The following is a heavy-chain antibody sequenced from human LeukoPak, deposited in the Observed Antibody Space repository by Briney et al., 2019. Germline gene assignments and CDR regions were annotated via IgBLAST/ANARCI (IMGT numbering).Heavy chain of an antibody. V-gene: IGHV3-48*01. CDR2: ISSTSRTL. D-gene: IGHD3-10*02. J-gene: IGHJ6*04. CDR3: AELGITMIGGV. CDR1: GFTFSSYN. Sequence: TGGSLRLSCAASGFTFSSYNMNWVRQAPGKGLEWVSYISSTSRTLYYADSVKGRFTISRDNSKNTLYLQMNSLRAEDTAVYYCAELGITMIGGVWGKGTTVTISS.